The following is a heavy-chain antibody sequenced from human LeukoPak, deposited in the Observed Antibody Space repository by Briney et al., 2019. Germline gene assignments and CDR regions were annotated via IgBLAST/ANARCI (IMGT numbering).Heavy chain of an antibody. Sequence: SETLSLTCAVSGGSISSGNWWSWVRHAPGKGLEWIGEIYHSGSTNYNPSLKSRVTISVDKSKNQFSLNLSSMTAAGTAVYYCARVTVAAGICSFAYWGQGTLVTVSS. CDR1: GGSISSGNW. D-gene: IGHD6-13*01. J-gene: IGHJ4*02. CDR2: IYHSGST. V-gene: IGHV4-4*02. CDR3: ARVTVAAGICSFAY.